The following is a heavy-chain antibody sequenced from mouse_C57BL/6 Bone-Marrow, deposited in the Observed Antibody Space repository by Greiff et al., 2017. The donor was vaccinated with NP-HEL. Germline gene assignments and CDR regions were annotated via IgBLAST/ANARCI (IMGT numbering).Heavy chain of an antibody. V-gene: IGHV1-64*01. D-gene: IGHD1-1*01. CDR3: ARGGRGYYFDY. J-gene: IGHJ2*01. CDR1: GYTFTSYW. Sequence: QVQLQQPGAELVKPGASVKLSCKASGYTFTSYWMHWVKQRPGHGLEWIGMIHPNRGSTNYNEKFKSKATLTVDKSSSTAYMQLSNLTSEDSAVYYCARGGRGYYFDYWGQGTTLTVSS. CDR2: IHPNRGST.